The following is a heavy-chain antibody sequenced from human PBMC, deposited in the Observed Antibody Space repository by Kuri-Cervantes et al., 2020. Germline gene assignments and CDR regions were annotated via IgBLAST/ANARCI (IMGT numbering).Heavy chain of an antibody. CDR1: GFTFDDYA. V-gene: IGHV3-9*01. Sequence: SLKISCAASGFTFDDYAMHWVRQAPGKGLEWVLGISWNSGSIGYADSVKGRFTISRDNAKNSLYLQMNSLRAEDTALYYCAKFGGGSWYPDEPYCYYYGMDVWGQGTTVTVSS. J-gene: IGHJ6*02. CDR2: ISWNSGSI. D-gene: IGHD2-15*01. CDR3: AKFGGGSWYPDEPYCYYYGMDV.